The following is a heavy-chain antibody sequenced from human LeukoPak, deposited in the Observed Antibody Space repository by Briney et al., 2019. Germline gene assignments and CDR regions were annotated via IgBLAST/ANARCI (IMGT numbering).Heavy chain of an antibody. D-gene: IGHD5-12*01. V-gene: IGHV1-2*02. CDR3: ASEVATTQGYYYYMDV. CDR1: GYTFTGYY. CDR2: INPNSGGT. Sequence: GASVKVSCKASGYTFTGYYMHWVRQAPGQGLEWMGWINPNSGGTNYAQKFQGRVTMTRDTSISTAYMELSRLRSDDTAVYYCASEVATTQGYYYYMDVWGKGTTVTVSS. J-gene: IGHJ6*03.